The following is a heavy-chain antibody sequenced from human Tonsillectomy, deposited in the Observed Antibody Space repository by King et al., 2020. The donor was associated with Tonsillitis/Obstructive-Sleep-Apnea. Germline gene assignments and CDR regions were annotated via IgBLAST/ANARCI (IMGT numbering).Heavy chain of an antibody. CDR2: ILYDGSNE. D-gene: IGHD2-15*01. CDR3: ARVADGIYCSGNDCRPWFRPFDY. CDR1: GFTFRNFA. V-gene: IGHV3-30*01. Sequence: QGQLVESGGGVVQPGRSLRLSCAASGFTFRNFAMQWVRQAPGKGLEWVAAILYDGSNENYADSVKGRFTISRDNSKNTLDLQMNTLRPDDTAVYYCARVADGIYCSGNDCRPWFRPFDYWGQGTLVTVSS. J-gene: IGHJ4*02.